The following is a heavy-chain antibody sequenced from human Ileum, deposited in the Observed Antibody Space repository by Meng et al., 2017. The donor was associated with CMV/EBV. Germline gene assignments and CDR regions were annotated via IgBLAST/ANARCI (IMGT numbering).Heavy chain of an antibody. D-gene: IGHD3-10*01. J-gene: IGHJ5*02. CDR1: VDSLSTSS. CDR2: LCGTGTT. Sequence: QVLLQDSVPGSVRPSETLSLTCTVSVDSLSTSSWNWIRQSAGSRLEWIGRLCGTGTTNYNPSFKSRVTLSLDKSKNQFSLKLSSVTAADTAVYYCARRIREVREISWENWLAPWGQGTLVTVSS. V-gene: IGHV4-4*07. CDR3: ARRIREVREISWENWLAP.